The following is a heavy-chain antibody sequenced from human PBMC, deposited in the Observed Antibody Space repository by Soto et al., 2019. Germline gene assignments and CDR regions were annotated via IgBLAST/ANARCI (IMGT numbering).Heavy chain of an antibody. V-gene: IGHV3-23*01. CDR2: ISGSGGST. D-gene: IGHD6-6*01. CDR1: GFTFSSYA. Sequence: GGSLRLSCAASGFTFSSYAMSWVRQAPGKGLEWVSAISGSGGSTYYADSVKGRFTISRDNSKNTLYLQMNSLRAEDTAVYYCAKDQGGSIATHTFDYWGQGTLVTVSS. J-gene: IGHJ4*02. CDR3: AKDQGGSIATHTFDY.